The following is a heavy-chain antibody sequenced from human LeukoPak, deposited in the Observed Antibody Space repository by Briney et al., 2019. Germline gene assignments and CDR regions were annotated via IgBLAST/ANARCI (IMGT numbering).Heavy chain of an antibody. CDR2: INPSGGST. CDR3: AKLGYSSGAYYFDF. D-gene: IGHD6-19*01. Sequence: ASVKVSCKASGYTFTSYYIHWMRQAPGQGLEWMGMINPSGGSTSYAQKFQGRVTMTRDTSTSTVYMEQSSLRSEDTAVYYCAKLGYSSGAYYFDFWGQGTLVTVSS. J-gene: IGHJ4*02. CDR1: GYTFTSYY. V-gene: IGHV1-46*03.